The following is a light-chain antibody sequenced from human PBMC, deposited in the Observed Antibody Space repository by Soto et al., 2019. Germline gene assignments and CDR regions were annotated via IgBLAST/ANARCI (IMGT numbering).Light chain of an antibody. CDR2: DVH. CDR3: NSYAGRNNFV. V-gene: IGLV2-8*01. Sequence: QSVLTQPPSASGSPGQSMTISCTGSRDDVGGYNYVSWYQQHPGKAPKLIIYDVHKRPSGVPDRFSGSKSDNTASLTVSGLQTEDEADYYCNSYAGRNNFVFGTGTKVTVL. J-gene: IGLJ1*01. CDR1: RDDVGGYNY.